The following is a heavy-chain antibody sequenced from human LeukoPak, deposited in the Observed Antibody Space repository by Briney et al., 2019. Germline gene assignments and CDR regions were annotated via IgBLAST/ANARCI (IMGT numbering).Heavy chain of an antibody. Sequence: QPGGSLKLSCAASGFTFSGSAMHWVRQASGKGLEWVGRIRSKANSYATAYAASVKGRFTISRDDSKSTAYLQMNSLKTEDTAVYYCTRPELWSGQPMDVWGKGTTVTVSS. CDR3: TRPELWSGQPMDV. V-gene: IGHV3-73*01. CDR2: IRSKANSYAT. D-gene: IGHD3-3*01. CDR1: GFTFSGSA. J-gene: IGHJ6*03.